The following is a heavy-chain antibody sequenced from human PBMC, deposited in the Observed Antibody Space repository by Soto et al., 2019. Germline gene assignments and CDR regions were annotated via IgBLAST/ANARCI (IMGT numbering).Heavy chain of an antibody. J-gene: IGHJ4*02. Sequence: SETLSLTCTVSGGSISSSKYYWGWIRQAPGKGLEWIASIYYSGSTYYNPSLKSRVTISVDTSRNQFSLKLTSMTAADTAVYYCARHGRYYGTGDLTDYWGQGTLVTVSS. CDR3: ARHGRYYGTGDLTDY. CDR2: IYYSGST. CDR1: GGSISSSKYY. V-gene: IGHV4-39*01. D-gene: IGHD3-10*01.